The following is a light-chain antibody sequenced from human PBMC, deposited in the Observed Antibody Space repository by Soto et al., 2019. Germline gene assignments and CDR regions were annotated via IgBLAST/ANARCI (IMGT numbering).Light chain of an antibody. J-gene: IGKJ5*01. CDR2: AAS. CDR1: QDISND. V-gene: IGKV1-6*02. Sequence: AIQITQSPSSLSASVGDRVTITCRASQDISNDLGWFQQKAGKAPKLLIYAASILQPGVPSRFGGSGSGSDFALTISSLQPEDFATYYCLQDYSSPITFGQGTRLEIK. CDR3: LQDYSSPIT.